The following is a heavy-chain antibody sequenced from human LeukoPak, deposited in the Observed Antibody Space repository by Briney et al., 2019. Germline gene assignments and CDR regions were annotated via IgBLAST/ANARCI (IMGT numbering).Heavy chain of an antibody. Sequence: PSETLSLTCTVSSGSISTSNYYWGWVRQPPGKALEWIGNIFYSGSTYYSPSLKSRVIISLDTSRNQFSLKLSSVTAADTAVYYCARSGPKGYYYYYMDVWGKGTTVTVSS. V-gene: IGHV4-39*07. CDR3: ARSGPKGYYYYYMDV. J-gene: IGHJ6*03. CDR1: SGSISTSNYY. CDR2: IFYSGST. D-gene: IGHD5-12*01.